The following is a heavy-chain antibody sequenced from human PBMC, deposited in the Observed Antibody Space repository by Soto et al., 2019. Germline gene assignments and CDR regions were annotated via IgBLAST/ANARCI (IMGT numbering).Heavy chain of an antibody. CDR2: IIPILGIA. CDR3: ARDYYDSSGPASY. CDR1: GGTFSSYT. D-gene: IGHD3-22*01. V-gene: IGHV1-69*08. J-gene: IGHJ4*02. Sequence: QVQLVQSGAAVKKPGSSVKVSCKASGGTFSSYTISWVRQAPGQGLEWMGRIIPILGIANYAQKFQGRVTITADKSTSRAYRELSSLRSEDAAVYYCARDYYDSSGPASYWGQGTLVTVSS.